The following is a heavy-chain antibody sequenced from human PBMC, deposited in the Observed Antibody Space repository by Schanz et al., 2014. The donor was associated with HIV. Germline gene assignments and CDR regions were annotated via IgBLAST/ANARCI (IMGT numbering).Heavy chain of an antibody. D-gene: IGHD3-16*01. Sequence: EVQLLESGGGLVQPGGSLRLSCTVSGFTFSRSAMTWVRQAPGKGLEWVSLIDHTGTTYHADSVKGRFTISRDISDNTVHAQISSLRADDTAVYYCARDRVGSSASYVTFDIWGQGTMVTVSS. CDR1: GFTFSRSA. J-gene: IGHJ3*02. CDR3: ARDRVGSSASYVTFDI. V-gene: IGHV3-23*01. CDR2: LIDHTGTT.